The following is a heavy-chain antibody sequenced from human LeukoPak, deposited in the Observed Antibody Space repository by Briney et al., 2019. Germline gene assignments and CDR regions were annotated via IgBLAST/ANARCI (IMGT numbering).Heavy chain of an antibody. CDR1: GFTFSSYS. CDR2: ISSSSSYI. D-gene: IGHD3-22*01. CDR3: AKASAMIVVVSKHFDY. J-gene: IGHJ4*02. Sequence: GGSLRVSCAASGFTFSSYSMNWVRQAPGKGLEWVSSISSSSSYIYYADSVKGRFTISRDNSKNTLYLQMNSLRAEDTAVYYCAKASAMIVVVSKHFDYWGQGTLVTVSS. V-gene: IGHV3-21*04.